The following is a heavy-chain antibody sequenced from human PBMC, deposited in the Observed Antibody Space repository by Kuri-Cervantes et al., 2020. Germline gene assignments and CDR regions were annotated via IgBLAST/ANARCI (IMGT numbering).Heavy chain of an antibody. CDR3: ARDLSDYYVSSGWAFDY. CDR2: IWYDGSNK. CDR1: GFTFSSYG. V-gene: IGHV3-33*01. Sequence: GGSLRLSCAASGFTFSSYGMHWVRQAPGKGLEWVAVIWYDGSNKYYADSVKGRFTISRDNSKNTLYLQMNSLRAEDTAVYYCARDLSDYYVSSGWAFDYWGQGTLVTVSS. D-gene: IGHD3-22*01. J-gene: IGHJ4*02.